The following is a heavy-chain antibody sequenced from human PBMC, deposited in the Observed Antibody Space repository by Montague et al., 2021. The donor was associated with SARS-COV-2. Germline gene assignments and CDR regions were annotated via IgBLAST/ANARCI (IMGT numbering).Heavy chain of an antibody. V-gene: IGHV3-21*01. J-gene: IGHJ6*02. CDR3: ARDVAMAYHYYGMDV. CDR2: ITASSSYI. CDR1: GFIFRDYT. D-gene: IGHD5-24*01. Sequence: SLRLSCAASGFIFRDYTMNWVRQAPGKGLEWVSSITASSSYIYHADSLKGRFTISRDNAKNSLFLQMNSLRAEDTAVYYCARDVAMAYHYYGMDVWGQGTTVTVSS.